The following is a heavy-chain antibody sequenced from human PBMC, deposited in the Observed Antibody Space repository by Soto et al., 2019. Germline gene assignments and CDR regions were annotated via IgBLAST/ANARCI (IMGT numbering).Heavy chain of an antibody. J-gene: IGHJ4*02. CDR1: GFTVSSNY. V-gene: IGHV3-66*01. CDR2: IYSGGST. CDR3: AREDSYGYISDY. Sequence: GGSLRLSCAASGFTVSSNYMSWVRQAPGKGLEWVSVIYSGGSTYYADSVKGRFTISRDNSKNTLYLQMNSLRAEDTAVYYCAREDSYGYISDYWGQGTLVTVSS. D-gene: IGHD5-18*01.